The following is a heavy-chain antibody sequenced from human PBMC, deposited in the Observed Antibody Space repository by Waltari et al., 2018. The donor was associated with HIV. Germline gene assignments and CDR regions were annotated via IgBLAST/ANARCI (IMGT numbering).Heavy chain of an antibody. CDR2: ISRTSSTI. Sequence: QVQLVESGGGLVNPGGSLRLSCAASGFTFSDYYMSWFRQAPGKGLEWVSSISRTSSTIFYADSGRSRFTASRDNAKNSLYLQMNSLRPADTAVYDCARDWSVGRWPHYFYYGMDVWGQGTTVTVSS. J-gene: IGHJ6*02. V-gene: IGHV3-11*01. CDR1: GFTFSDYY. CDR3: ARDWSVGRWPHYFYYGMDV. D-gene: IGHD3-3*01.